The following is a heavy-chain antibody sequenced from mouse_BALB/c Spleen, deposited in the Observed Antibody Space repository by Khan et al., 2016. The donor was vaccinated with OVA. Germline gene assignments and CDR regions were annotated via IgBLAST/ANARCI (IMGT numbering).Heavy chain of an antibody. V-gene: IGHV3-2*02. Sequence: EVQLQESGPGLVKPSQSLSLTCTVTGYSITSGYAWNWIRQFPGNKLEWMGYISYSGATSYTPSLKSRISITRNTSKNQFFLQFNLVNHEDTATYYGARGNYYGYSLDYWGQGTTLTVSS. CDR1: GYSITSGYA. D-gene: IGHD1-1*01. J-gene: IGHJ2*01. CDR3: ARGNYYGYSLDY. CDR2: ISYSGAT.